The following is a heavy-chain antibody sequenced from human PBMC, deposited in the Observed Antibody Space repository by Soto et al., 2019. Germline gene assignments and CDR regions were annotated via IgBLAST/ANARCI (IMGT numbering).Heavy chain of an antibody. CDR1: GVSFGSYA. CDR3: AREPFLRFDP. V-gene: IGHV1-69*01. J-gene: IGHJ5*02. CDR2: IIPVFSTT. Sequence: QMQLVQSGPEVKKPGSSVKVACKASGVSFGSYAVSWVRQAPGQGLEWMGAIIPVFSTTNYTQKLQGRVTITAEDSTTTAYMELSSLSSDDTAVYYCAREPFLRFDPWGQGTLVTVSS.